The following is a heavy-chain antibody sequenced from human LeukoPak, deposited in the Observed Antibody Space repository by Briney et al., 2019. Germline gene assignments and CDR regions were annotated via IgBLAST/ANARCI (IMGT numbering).Heavy chain of an antibody. CDR1: GYTLTELS. D-gene: IGHD6-19*01. V-gene: IGHV1-24*01. CDR3: ATEPKQFTNYYYAMDV. J-gene: IGHJ6*02. CDR2: FDPEDGET. Sequence: ASVKVSCKVSGYTLTELSMHWVRQAPGKGLEWMGGFDPEDGETIYAQKFQGRVTMTEDTSTATAYMELSSLRSEDTAVYYCATEPKQFTNYYYAMDVWGQGTTVTVSS.